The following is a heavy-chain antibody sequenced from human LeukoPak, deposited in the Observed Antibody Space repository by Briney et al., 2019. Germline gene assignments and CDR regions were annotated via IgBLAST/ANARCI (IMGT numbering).Heavy chain of an antibody. CDR2: ISGSGGST. CDR3: AKVVPGGRYYYYYYGMDV. Sequence: GGSLRLSCAASGFTLSSYAMNWVRQAPGKGLEWVSAISGSGGSTYYADSVKGRFTISRDNSKNTLYLQMNSLRAEDTAVYYCAKVVPGGRYYYYYYGMDVWGQGTTVTVSS. CDR1: GFTLSSYA. V-gene: IGHV3-23*01. J-gene: IGHJ6*02. D-gene: IGHD2-15*01.